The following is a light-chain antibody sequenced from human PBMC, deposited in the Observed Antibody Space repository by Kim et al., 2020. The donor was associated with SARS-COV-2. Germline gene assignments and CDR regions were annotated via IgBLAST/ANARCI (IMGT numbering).Light chain of an antibody. V-gene: IGLV7-46*01. CDR1: TGAVTSGHY. CDR2: DTN. CDR3: LVSYNGVRV. J-gene: IGLJ3*02. Sequence: QAVVTQEPSLTVSPGGTVTLTCGSSTGAVTSGHYPYWFQQRPGQAPRTLIFDTNKKYFWTPARFSGSLLGGKAALTLSAAQPEDEADYYCLVSYNGVRVFVGGTKVTVL.